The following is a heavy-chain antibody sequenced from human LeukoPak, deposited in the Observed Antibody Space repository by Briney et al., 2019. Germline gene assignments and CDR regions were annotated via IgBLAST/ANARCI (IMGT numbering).Heavy chain of an antibody. Sequence: GASVKVSCKASGYTCTGYYMHWVRQVPGQGLEWMGWINPNSGGTNYAQKFQGWVTMTRDTSISTAYMELSRLRSDDTAVYYCAKANWDDAFDIWGQGTMVTVSS. CDR3: AKANWDDAFDI. CDR1: GYTCTGYY. D-gene: IGHD7-27*01. J-gene: IGHJ3*02. V-gene: IGHV1-2*04. CDR2: INPNSGGT.